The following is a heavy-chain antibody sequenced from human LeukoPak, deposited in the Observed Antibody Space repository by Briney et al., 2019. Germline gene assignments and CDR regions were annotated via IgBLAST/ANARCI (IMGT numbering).Heavy chain of an antibody. CDR3: ARDGWFGDYNWFDP. Sequence: TGGSLRLSCAASGFTFSSYSMNWVRQAPGKGLEWVSYISCASNTIYYADSVKGRFTISRDNAKDSLYLQMNSLKAEDTAMYYCARDGWFGDYNWFDPWGQGTLVTVSS. V-gene: IGHV3-48*01. CDR2: ISCASNTI. D-gene: IGHD3-10*01. CDR1: GFTFSSYS. J-gene: IGHJ5*02.